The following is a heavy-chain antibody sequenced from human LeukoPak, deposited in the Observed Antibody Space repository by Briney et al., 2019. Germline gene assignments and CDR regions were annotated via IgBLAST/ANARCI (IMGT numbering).Heavy chain of an antibody. CDR3: ARVSSGSLL. CDR1: GYSISSGYY. V-gene: IGHV4-38-2*02. J-gene: IGHJ4*02. CDR2: IYHSGST. Sequence: SETLSLTCTVSGYSISSGYYWGWIRQPPRKGLEWIGSIYHSGSTYYNPSLKSRVTISVDTSKNQFSLKLSSVTAADTAVYYCARVSSGSLLWGQGTLVTVSS. D-gene: IGHD1-26*01.